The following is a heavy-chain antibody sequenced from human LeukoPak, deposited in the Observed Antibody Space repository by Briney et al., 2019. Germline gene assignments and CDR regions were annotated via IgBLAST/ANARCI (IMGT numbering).Heavy chain of an antibody. D-gene: IGHD1-26*01. CDR1: GGTFSSYA. Sequence: SVKVSCKASGGTFSSYAISWVRQAPGQGLEWMGGIIPIFGTANYAPKFQGRVTITTDESTSTAYMELSSLRSEDTAVYYCARVAVGRSSWFDPWGQGTLVTVSS. V-gene: IGHV1-69*05. J-gene: IGHJ5*02. CDR2: IIPIFGTA. CDR3: ARVAVGRSSWFDP.